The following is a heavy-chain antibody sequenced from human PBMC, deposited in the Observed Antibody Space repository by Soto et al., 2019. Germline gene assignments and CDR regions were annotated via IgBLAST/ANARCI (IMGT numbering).Heavy chain of an antibody. Sequence: DVQLLESGGGLVQPGGSLRLTCAASGLTFSNYAMSWVRQAPGKGLEWVSVVSGHSRSIYYADSVRGRFTISRDNSKNTLYLQMNSLRVEDTAVYHCAKTYPSRAYACGWNDWFDHWGEGTVVTVSS. V-gene: IGHV3-23*01. CDR1: GLTFSNYA. CDR2: VSGHSRSI. D-gene: IGHD1-1*01. CDR3: AKTYPSRAYACGWNDWFDH. J-gene: IGHJ5*02.